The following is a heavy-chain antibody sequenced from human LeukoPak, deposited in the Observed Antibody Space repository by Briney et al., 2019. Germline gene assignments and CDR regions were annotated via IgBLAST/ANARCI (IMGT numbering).Heavy chain of an antibody. CDR1: GGSISSYY. J-gene: IGHJ2*01. V-gene: IGHV4-59*01. CDR2: IYYSGGT. Sequence: SSETLSLTCTVSGGSISSYYWSWIRQPPGKGLEWIGYIYYSGGTNYNPSLKSRVTISVDTSKNQFSLKLSSVTAADTAVYYCARFSSHDWYFDLWGRGALVTVSS. CDR3: ARFSSHDWYFDL.